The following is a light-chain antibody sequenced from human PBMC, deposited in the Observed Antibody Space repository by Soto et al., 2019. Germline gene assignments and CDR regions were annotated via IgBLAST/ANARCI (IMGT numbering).Light chain of an antibody. J-gene: IGKJ3*01. Sequence: EIVITQSPSTLSVSPGERATLSCRASQSVSTNLAWYQQKPGQAPRLLIYGASTRATGIAARFSGSGSGTEFTLTISGLQSEDFAVYFCQQYVSSPFTFGPGTKVDIK. CDR2: GAS. V-gene: IGKV3-15*01. CDR3: QQYVSSPFT. CDR1: QSVSTN.